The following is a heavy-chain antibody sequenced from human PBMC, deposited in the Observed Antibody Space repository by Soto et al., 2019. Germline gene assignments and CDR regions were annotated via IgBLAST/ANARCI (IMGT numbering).Heavy chain of an antibody. D-gene: IGHD3-9*01. J-gene: IGHJ3*02. CDR2: IYYTGRT. CDR1: GVSVSSGDYY. Sequence: SETLSLTYTVSGVSVSSGDYYWSWIRQPPGKGLEWIGYIYYTGRTYYNPSLKSRVIISVDTSKNQFSLKLSSVTAAEKAVYYCARAHYDILTGYPTHAFDIWGQGTMVTVSS. CDR3: ARAHYDILTGYPTHAFDI. V-gene: IGHV4-30-4*01.